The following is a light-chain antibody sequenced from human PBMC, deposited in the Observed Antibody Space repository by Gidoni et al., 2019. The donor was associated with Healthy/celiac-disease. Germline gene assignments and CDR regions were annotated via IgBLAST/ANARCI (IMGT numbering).Light chain of an antibody. V-gene: IGLV1-40*01. CDR3: QSYDSSLSVVV. J-gene: IGLJ2*01. CDR2: VNS. Sequence: QSVLTQPPSVSGAPGQRGTISCTGSSSNIGAGYDVHWYQQLPGTAPKLLIYVNSNRPSGVPDRFSGSKSGTSASLAITGLQAEDEADYYCQSYDSSLSVVVFGGGTKLTVL. CDR1: SSNIGAGYD.